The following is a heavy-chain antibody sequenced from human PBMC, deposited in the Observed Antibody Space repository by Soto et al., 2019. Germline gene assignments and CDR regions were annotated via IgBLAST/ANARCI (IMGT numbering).Heavy chain of an antibody. V-gene: IGHV1-3*01. D-gene: IGHD2-15*01. CDR1: GYTFTSYA. CDR2: INAGNGNT. Sequence: QVQLVQSGAEVKKPGASVKVSCKASGYTFTSYAMHWVRQAPGQRREWMGWINAGNGNTKYSQKFQGRVTITRDTSASTAYMELSSLRSEDTAVYYCARDEGIRGGSCPHDYWGQGTLVTVSS. J-gene: IGHJ4*02. CDR3: ARDEGIRGGSCPHDY.